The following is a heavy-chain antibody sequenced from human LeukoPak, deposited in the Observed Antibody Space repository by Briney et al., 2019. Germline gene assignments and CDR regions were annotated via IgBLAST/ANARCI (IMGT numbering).Heavy chain of an antibody. CDR1: GGSISSGGYY. CDR3: ARGLRDDSSGYLAGSFDY. Sequence: SETLSLTCTVSGGSISSGGYYWSWVRQPPGKGLEWIGEIYHSGSTNYNPSLKSRVTISVDKSKNQFSLKLSSVTAADTAVYYCARGLRDDSSGYLAGSFDYWGQGTLVTVSS. J-gene: IGHJ4*02. V-gene: IGHV4-39*07. CDR2: IYHSGST. D-gene: IGHD3-22*01.